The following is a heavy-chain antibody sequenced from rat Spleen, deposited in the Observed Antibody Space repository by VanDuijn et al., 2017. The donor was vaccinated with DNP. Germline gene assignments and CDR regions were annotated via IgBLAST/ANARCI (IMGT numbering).Heavy chain of an antibody. V-gene: IGHV5-7*01. CDR1: GLTFGNYN. D-gene: IGHD1-4*01. CDR2: IRTSGRRT. J-gene: IGHJ3*01. Sequence: EVQLMESGGGLVQPGRSLNLSCAASGLTFGNYNMAWVRQAPKKGLEWFASIRTSGRRTYYPDSVKGRFTISRDDAKRSLYLQMNSLKSEDTATYYCARRDYPVPAYWGQGTLVTVSS. CDR3: ARRDYPVPAY.